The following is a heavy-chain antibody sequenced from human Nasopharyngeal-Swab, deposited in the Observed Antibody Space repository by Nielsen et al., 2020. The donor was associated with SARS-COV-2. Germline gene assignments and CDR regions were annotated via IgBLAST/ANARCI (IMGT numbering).Heavy chain of an antibody. CDR3: AKCGGDCRGRSVYFDY. D-gene: IGHD2-21*02. J-gene: IGHJ4*02. CDR2: ISYDGSNK. V-gene: IGHV3-30*18. Sequence: WIRQPTGKGLEWVAVISYDGSNKYYADSVKGRFTISRDNSKNTLYLQMNSLRAEDTAVYYCAKCGGDCRGRSVYFDYWGQGTLVTVSS.